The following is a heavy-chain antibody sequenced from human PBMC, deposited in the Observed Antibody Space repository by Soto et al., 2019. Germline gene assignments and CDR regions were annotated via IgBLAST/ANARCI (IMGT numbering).Heavy chain of an antibody. D-gene: IGHD1-26*01. V-gene: IGHV3-13*01. CDR1: GFTFSSYD. CDR3: ERWGGSYAYYYYGMDV. Sequence: PGGSLRLACAASGFTFSSYDMNWVRQATGKGLEWVSAIGTAGDTYYPGSVKGRFTISRENTKNSLYLQMNSLRAGDTAVYYCERWGGSYAYYYYGMDVWGQGTTVTVSS. CDR2: IGTAGDT. J-gene: IGHJ6*02.